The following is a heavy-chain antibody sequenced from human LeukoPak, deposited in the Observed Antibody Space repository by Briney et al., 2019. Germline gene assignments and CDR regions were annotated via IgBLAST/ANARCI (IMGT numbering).Heavy chain of an antibody. D-gene: IGHD2-2*02. J-gene: IGHJ6*02. CDR1: GFTFSSYW. V-gene: IGHV3-53*01. Sequence: GGSLRLSCAASGFTFSSYWMSWVRQAPGKGLEWVSVIYSGGSTYYADSVKGRFTISRDNSKNTLYLQMNSLRAEDTAVYYCARFIGYCSSTSCYNHGMDVWGQGTTVTVSS. CDR3: ARFIGYCSSTSCYNHGMDV. CDR2: IYSGGST.